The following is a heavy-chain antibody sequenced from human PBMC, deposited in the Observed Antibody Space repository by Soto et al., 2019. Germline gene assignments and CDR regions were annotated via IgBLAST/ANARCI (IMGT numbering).Heavy chain of an antibody. CDR3: AKHAEYQLGSGFAP. D-gene: IGHD7-27*01. CDR1: GFSFSTYA. J-gene: IGHJ5*02. CDR2: TRAGGGNP. Sequence: EVQVLESGGGLLQPWGSLRLSCAVSGFSFSTYAMSWVSQAPGKGLEWVSGTRAGGGNPYYADSVRGRFTISSDNSKDTLDLQITRLWAEDTALYYGAKHAEYQLGSGFAPCGEATLVTVSS. V-gene: IGHV3-23*01.